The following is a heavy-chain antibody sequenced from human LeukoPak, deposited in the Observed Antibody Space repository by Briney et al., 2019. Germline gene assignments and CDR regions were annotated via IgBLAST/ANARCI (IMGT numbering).Heavy chain of an antibody. V-gene: IGHV3-23*01. CDR3: AKDVAQYSSGPECDP. Sequence: PGGSLRLSYAASGLHFSGTAMSWVRQAPGKGLEWVSAISHDGMNAYYADSVKGRFTISRDNSKKTVSLEMSSLTAADTGVYYCAKDVAQYSSGPECDPRGQGALVTVSP. CDR1: GLHFSGTA. D-gene: IGHD6-19*01. J-gene: IGHJ5*02. CDR2: ISHDGMNA.